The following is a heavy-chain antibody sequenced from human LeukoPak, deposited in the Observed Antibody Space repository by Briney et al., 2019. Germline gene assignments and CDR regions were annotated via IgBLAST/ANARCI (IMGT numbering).Heavy chain of an antibody. J-gene: IGHJ5*02. CDR3: ARGGSDILTGYRNWFDP. V-gene: IGHV4-59*08. CDR1: GGSISSYY. Sequence: PSETLSLTCTVSGGSISSYYWSWIRQPPGKGLEWVGYIYYSGSTNYNPSLKSRVTISVDTSKNQFSLKLSSVTAADTAVYYCARGGSDILTGYRNWFDPWGQGTLVTVSS. D-gene: IGHD3-9*01. CDR2: IYYSGST.